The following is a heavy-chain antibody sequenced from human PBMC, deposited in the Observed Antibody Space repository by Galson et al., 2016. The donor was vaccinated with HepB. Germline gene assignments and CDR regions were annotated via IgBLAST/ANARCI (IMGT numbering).Heavy chain of an antibody. CDR1: GGSISRNNW. CDR3: ARRMNYYDSGTYYYLFDY. V-gene: IGHV4-4*02. Sequence: SETLSLTCGVSGGSISRNNWWSWVRQPPGKGLEWIGEIFRNGNTNYNPSLKSRVTISVDKSKNQFSLKLSSVTAADTAVYYCARRMNYYDSGTYYYLFDYWGQGTLVTVSS. CDR2: IFRNGNT. J-gene: IGHJ4*02. D-gene: IGHD3-22*01.